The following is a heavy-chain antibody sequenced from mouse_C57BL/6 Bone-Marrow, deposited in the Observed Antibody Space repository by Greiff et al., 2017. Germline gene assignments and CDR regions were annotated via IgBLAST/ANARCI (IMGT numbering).Heavy chain of an antibody. J-gene: IGHJ4*01. CDR1: GYTFTSYW. Sequence: VQLQQPGAELVKPGASVKLSCKASGYTFTSYWMHWVQKRPGPGLEWIGMIHPNSGSTNSNEKVKRKATLTVDKSSRTAYMQLSSLTSEDSAVYYCARTGLAGGYYAMDYWGQRTSVTDSS. V-gene: IGHV1-64*01. D-gene: IGHD6-1*01. CDR3: ARTGLAGGYYAMDY. CDR2: IHPNSGST.